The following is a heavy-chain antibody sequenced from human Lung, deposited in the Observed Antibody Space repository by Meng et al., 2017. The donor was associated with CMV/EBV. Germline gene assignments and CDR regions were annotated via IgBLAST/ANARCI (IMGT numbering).Heavy chain of an antibody. CDR3: ARGGSSWGGKYYYYGMDV. D-gene: IGHD6-13*01. Sequence: CAASGFTFSSYWMHWVRQAPGKGLVWVSRINSDGSSTSYADSVKGRFTISRDNAKNTLYLQMNSLRAEDTAVYYCARGGSSWGGKYYYYGMDVWGQGXTVTVSS. J-gene: IGHJ6*01. CDR1: GFTFSSYW. V-gene: IGHV3-74*01. CDR2: INSDGSST.